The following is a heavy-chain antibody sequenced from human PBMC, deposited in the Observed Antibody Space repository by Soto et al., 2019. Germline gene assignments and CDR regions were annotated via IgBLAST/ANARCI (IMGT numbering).Heavy chain of an antibody. Sequence: EVQLVESGGGLVQPGGSLRLSCAASGFTFSSYSMNWVRQAPGKGLEWVSYISSSSSTIYYADSVKGRFTISRDNAKNSLYLQMNSLRDEDTAVYYCARDPPQGRWQQLTYYYYGMDVWGQGTTVTVSS. CDR3: ARDPPQGRWQQLTYYYYGMDV. CDR1: GFTFSSYS. CDR2: ISSSSSTI. D-gene: IGHD6-13*01. J-gene: IGHJ6*02. V-gene: IGHV3-48*02.